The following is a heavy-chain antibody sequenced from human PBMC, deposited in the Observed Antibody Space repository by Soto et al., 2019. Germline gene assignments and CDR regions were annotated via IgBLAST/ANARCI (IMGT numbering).Heavy chain of an antibody. Sequence: EVQLVESGGGLVQPGRSLRLSCAASGFTFDDYAMHWFRQAPGKGLEWVSGISLNSGSIGYADSVKGRFTISRDNAKNSLYLQMNSLRAEDTALYYCEKGQIYGVDLNWFDPWGQGTLVTVSS. CDR3: EKGQIYGVDLNWFDP. J-gene: IGHJ5*02. D-gene: IGHD3-3*01. CDR1: GFTFDDYA. CDR2: ISLNSGSI. V-gene: IGHV3-9*01.